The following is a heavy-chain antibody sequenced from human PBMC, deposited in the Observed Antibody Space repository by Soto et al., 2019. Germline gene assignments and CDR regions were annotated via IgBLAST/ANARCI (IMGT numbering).Heavy chain of an antibody. J-gene: IGHJ6*02. CDR1: GYSFSTFW. CDR3: ARLPQDYYYHGMDV. V-gene: IGHV5-51*01. CDR2: IYPSDSDT. Sequence: GESLKISCKGSGYSFSTFWIGWVRQMPGKGLEWMGIIYPSDSDTRYSPSFQGQVTISADKSSRIAYLQWSSLKASDSAMYYCARLPQDYYYHGMDVWGQGTKVTVSS.